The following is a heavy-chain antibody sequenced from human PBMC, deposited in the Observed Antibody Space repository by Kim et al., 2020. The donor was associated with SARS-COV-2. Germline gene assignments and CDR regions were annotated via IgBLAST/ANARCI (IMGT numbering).Heavy chain of an antibody. CDR1: GYTFTSFY. D-gene: IGHD3-3*01. Sequence: ASVKVSCKASGYTFTSFYMHWVRQAPGQGLEWMGVINPSGGSTSYAQKFQSRVTVTRDTSTSTVYMDLSSLRSEDTAVYYCARDWRIAIFGVVIMERYYFDYWGQGTLVTVSS. CDR3: ARDWRIAIFGVVIMERYYFDY. CDR2: INPSGGST. J-gene: IGHJ4*02. V-gene: IGHV1-46*01.